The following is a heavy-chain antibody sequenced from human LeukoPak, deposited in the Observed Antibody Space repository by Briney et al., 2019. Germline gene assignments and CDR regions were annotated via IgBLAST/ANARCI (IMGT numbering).Heavy chain of an antibody. CDR2: ISGSGGST. Sequence: PGGSLRLSCAASGFTFSSYAMSWVRRAPGKGVEWVSAISGSGGSTYYADSVKGRFTISRDNSKNTLYLQMNSLRAEDTAVYYCAKDRRFRQLVPNAFDIWGQGTMVTVSS. D-gene: IGHD6-13*01. CDR1: GFTFSSYA. V-gene: IGHV3-23*01. J-gene: IGHJ3*02. CDR3: AKDRRFRQLVPNAFDI.